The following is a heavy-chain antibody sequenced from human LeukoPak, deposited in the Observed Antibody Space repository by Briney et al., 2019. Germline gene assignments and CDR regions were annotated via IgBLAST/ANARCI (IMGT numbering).Heavy chain of an antibody. CDR3: ARVGYYYDSSGYLVDY. J-gene: IGHJ4*02. Sequence: ASVKVSCKASGYTFTSYGISWVRQAPGQGLEWMGWISAYNGNTNYAQKLQGRVTMTTDTSTSTAYMELRSLRSDDTAVYYCARVGYYYDSSGYLVDYWGQGTLVTVSS. CDR2: ISAYNGNT. CDR1: GYTFTSYG. D-gene: IGHD3-22*01. V-gene: IGHV1-18*01.